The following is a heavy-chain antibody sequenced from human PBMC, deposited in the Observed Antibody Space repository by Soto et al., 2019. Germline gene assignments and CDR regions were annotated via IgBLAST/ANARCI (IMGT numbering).Heavy chain of an antibody. CDR1: GFTFSGYY. J-gene: IGHJ4*02. CDR2: ISSSSSYT. CDR3: ARTAAAGDY. V-gene: IGHV3-11*06. D-gene: IGHD6-13*01. Sequence: PGGSLRLSCAASGFTFSGYYMSWIRQAPGKGLEWVSYISSSSSYTNYADSVKGRFTISRDNAKNSLYLQMNSLRAEDTAVYYCARTAAAGDYWGQGTLVTVSS.